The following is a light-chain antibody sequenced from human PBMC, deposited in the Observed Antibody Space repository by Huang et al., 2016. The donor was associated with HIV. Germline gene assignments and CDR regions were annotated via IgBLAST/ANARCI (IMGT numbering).Light chain of an antibody. CDR3: QQYASSPGT. CDR2: GVA. J-gene: IGKJ1*01. CDR1: QSVGSGY. V-gene: IGKV3-20*01. Sequence: EIVLTQSPGTLSLSPGERATLSCRAIQSVGSGYLAWYQERPGQAHRLLIFGVATRATGIQDRFSGSGYGTVFTFTISRLEPEDFAVYYFQQYASSPGTFGQGTKVEIK.